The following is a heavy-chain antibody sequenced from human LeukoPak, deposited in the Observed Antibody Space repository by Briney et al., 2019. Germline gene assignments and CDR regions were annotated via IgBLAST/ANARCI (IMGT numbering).Heavy chain of an antibody. J-gene: IGHJ4*02. D-gene: IGHD1-14*01. Sequence: GGSLRLSCAASGFTFNIYEMNWVRQAPGKGLEWISYISADRNVIYYADSVKGRFIISRDNAKNSLCLQMNSLRAEDTAVYYCAGSRYPEPQDLDYWGQGTLVSVSS. CDR2: ISADRNVI. V-gene: IGHV3-48*03. CDR1: GFTFNIYE. CDR3: AGSRYPEPQDLDY.